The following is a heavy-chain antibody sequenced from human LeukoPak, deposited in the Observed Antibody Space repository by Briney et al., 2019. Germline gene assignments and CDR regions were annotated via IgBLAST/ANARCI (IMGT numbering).Heavy chain of an antibody. Sequence: GASVKVSCKASGYTFTSYYMHWVRQAPGQGLEWMGIINPSGGSTSYAQKFQGRVTMTRDTSTSTVYMELSSLRSEDTAVYYCARDQKVGATKEPSFDYWGQGTLVTVSS. CDR2: INPSGGST. V-gene: IGHV1-46*01. CDR3: ARDQKVGATKEPSFDY. CDR1: GYTFTSYY. J-gene: IGHJ4*02. D-gene: IGHD1-26*01.